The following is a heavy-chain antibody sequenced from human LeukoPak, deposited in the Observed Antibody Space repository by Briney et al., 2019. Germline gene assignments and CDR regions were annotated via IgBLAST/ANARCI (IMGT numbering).Heavy chain of an antibody. CDR2: IYYSGTT. J-gene: IGHJ4*02. CDR1: GGSISSGGYY. Sequence: PSETLSLTCTVSGGSISSGGYYWSWIRQYPGKGLEWIGYIYYSGTTSYNPSLKSRVTMSVDTSKNQFSLKLSSVTAADTAVYYCARNGGSGTYYDGSFDYWGQGTLVTVSS. D-gene: IGHD1-26*01. CDR3: ARNGGSGTYYDGSFDY. V-gene: IGHV4-31*03.